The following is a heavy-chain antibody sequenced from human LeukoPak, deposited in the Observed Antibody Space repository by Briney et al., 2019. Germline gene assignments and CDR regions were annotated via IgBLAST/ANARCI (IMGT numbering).Heavy chain of an antibody. D-gene: IGHD1-26*01. Sequence: SETLSLTCAVYGGSFSGYYWSWIRQPPGKGLEWIGEINHSGSTNYNPSLKSRVTISVDTSKIQFSLKLSSVTAADTAVYYCASKSGSYFIDYWGQGTLVTVSS. CDR1: GGSFSGYY. V-gene: IGHV4-34*01. CDR2: INHSGST. CDR3: ASKSGSYFIDY. J-gene: IGHJ4*02.